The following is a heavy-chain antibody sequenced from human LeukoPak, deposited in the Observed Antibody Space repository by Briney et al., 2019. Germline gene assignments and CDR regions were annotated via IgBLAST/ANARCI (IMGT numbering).Heavy chain of an antibody. J-gene: IGHJ4*02. CDR2: IYYSGST. CDR3: AREAAGSPGFDF. D-gene: IGHD6-25*01. Sequence: SQTPSLTCTVSGGSISSGGYYWSWIRQPPGKGLEWIGYIYYSGSTNYNPSLKSRVTISVDTSKTQFSLKLSSVTAADTAVYYCAREAAGSPGFDFWGQGTLVTVSS. CDR1: GGSISSGGYY. V-gene: IGHV4-61*08.